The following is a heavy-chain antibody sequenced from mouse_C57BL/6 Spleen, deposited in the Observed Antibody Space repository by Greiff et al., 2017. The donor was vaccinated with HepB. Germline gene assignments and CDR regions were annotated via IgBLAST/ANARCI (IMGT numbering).Heavy chain of an antibody. J-gene: IGHJ1*03. Sequence: QQPGAELVKPGASVKMSCKASGYTFTSYWITWVKQRPGQGLEWIGDIYPGSGSTNYNEKFKSKATLTVDTSSSTAYMQLSSLTSEDSAVYYCARPYYGSVYWYFDVWGTGTTVTVSS. CDR2: IYPGSGST. CDR3: ARPYYGSVYWYFDV. V-gene: IGHV1-55*01. CDR1: GYTFTSYW. D-gene: IGHD1-1*01.